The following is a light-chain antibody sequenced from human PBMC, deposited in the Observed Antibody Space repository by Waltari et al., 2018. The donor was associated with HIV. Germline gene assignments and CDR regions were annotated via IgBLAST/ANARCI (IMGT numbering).Light chain of an antibody. CDR1: SSDGGGYNS. Sequence: QSALTQPPSASGSPGQSVTISCTGTSSDGGGYNSVPWYQQHPGKAPKLMIYEVSKRPSGVPDRFSGSKSGNTASLTVSGLQAEDEADYYCSSYAGSNNFVVFGGGTKLTVL. CDR3: SSYAGSNNFVV. V-gene: IGLV2-8*01. CDR2: EVS. J-gene: IGLJ2*01.